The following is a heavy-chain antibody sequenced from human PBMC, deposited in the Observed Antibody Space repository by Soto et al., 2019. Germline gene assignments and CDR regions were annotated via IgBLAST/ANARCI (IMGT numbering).Heavy chain of an antibody. J-gene: IGHJ4*02. Sequence: PSETLSLTCTVSGESISSYYWSCIRQPAGKGLEWIGYIYYSGTTNYNPSLKSRVTISLDTSKNQFSLKLSSVTAADTAVYYCARHLYIVATFDYWGQGTQVTVS. V-gene: IGHV4-59*08. CDR2: IYYSGTT. D-gene: IGHD5-12*01. CDR1: GESISSYY. CDR3: ARHLYIVATFDY.